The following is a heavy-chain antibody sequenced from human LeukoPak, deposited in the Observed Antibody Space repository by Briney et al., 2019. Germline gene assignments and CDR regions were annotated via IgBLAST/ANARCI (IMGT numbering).Heavy chain of an antibody. J-gene: IGHJ6*02. V-gene: IGHV4-34*01. CDR2: INHSGST. D-gene: IGHD2-2*01. CDR3: ARESSTNYYYYYGMDV. CDR1: GFTVSSNY. Sequence: GSLRLSCAASGFTVSSNYMSWVRQAPGKGLEWIGEINHSGSTNYNPSLKSRVTISVDTSKNQFSLKLSSVTAADTAVYYCARESSTNYYYYYGMDVWGQGTTVTVSS.